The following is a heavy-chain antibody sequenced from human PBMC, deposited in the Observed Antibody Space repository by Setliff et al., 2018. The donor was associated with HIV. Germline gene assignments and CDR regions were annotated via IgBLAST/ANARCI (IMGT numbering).Heavy chain of an antibody. V-gene: IGHV1-24*01. CDR1: GYTLTELS. CDR3: ARGRYDYAWGSNREYYYYYMDV. Sequence: ASVKVSCKVSGYTLTELSMHWVRQAPGKGLEWMGGFDPEDGETIYAQKFQGRATMTEDTSTDTAYMELSSLRSEDTAVYYCARGRYDYAWGSNREYYYYYMDVWGKGTTVTVSS. D-gene: IGHD3-16*02. CDR2: FDPEDGET. J-gene: IGHJ6*03.